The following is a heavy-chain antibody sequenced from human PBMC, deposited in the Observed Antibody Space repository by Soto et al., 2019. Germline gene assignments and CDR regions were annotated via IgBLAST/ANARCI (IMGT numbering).Heavy chain of an antibody. CDR3: ARVLTRFGESTDPCDV. CDR2: ISGYNGNT. Sequence: QVQLVKSGAEVKNPGASVTVSCKASGYEFDNYGISWVRQAPGQGLEWMGWISGYNGNTNSAENFQGRVTMNRDTSTRIAYMELKSLRSDDTAVYYCARVLTRFGESTDPCDVWGQGTMVTVSS. J-gene: IGHJ3*01. V-gene: IGHV1-18*01. CDR1: GYEFDNYG. D-gene: IGHD3-10*01.